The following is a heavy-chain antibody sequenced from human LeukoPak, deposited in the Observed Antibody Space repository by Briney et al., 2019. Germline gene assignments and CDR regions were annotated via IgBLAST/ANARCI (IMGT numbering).Heavy chain of an antibody. CDR2: INWNGGST. D-gene: IGHD3-3*01. J-gene: IGHJ4*02. CDR1: GFTFDDYA. CDR3: ARVKGSGYRNSIDY. Sequence: GGSLRLSCAAPGFTFDDYAMNWVRQAPGKGLEWVSGINWNGGSTYYRDSVKGRFTISRDNAKNSLYLQMNSLRAGDTALYYCARVKGSGYRNSIDYWGQGTLVTVSS. V-gene: IGHV3-20*04.